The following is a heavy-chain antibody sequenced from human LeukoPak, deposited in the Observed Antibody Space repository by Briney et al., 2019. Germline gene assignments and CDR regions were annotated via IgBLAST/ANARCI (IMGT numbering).Heavy chain of an antibody. Sequence: PGRSLRLSCAASGFTFDDYAMHWVRQAPGKGLEWVSGISWNSGSMDYADSVKGRFTISRDNSKNTLYLQMNSLRAEDTAVYYCAKEWGFYFDYWGQGTLVTVSS. V-gene: IGHV3-9*01. J-gene: IGHJ4*02. CDR3: AKEWGFYFDY. CDR1: GFTFDDYA. CDR2: ISWNSGSM. D-gene: IGHD3-16*01.